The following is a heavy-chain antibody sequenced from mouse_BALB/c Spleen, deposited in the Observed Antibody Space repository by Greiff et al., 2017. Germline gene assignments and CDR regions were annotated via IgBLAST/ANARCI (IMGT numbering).Heavy chain of an antibody. V-gene: IGHV1-63*02. Sequence: VQLQESGAELVRPGTSVKISCKASGYTFTNYWLGWVKQRPGHGLEWIGDIYPGGGYTNYNEKFKGKATLTADTSSSTAYMQLSSLTSEDSAVYFCAREGITTATDLDYWGQGTTLTVSS. CDR2: IYPGGGYT. D-gene: IGHD1-2*01. CDR3: AREGITTATDLDY. CDR1: GYTFTNYW. J-gene: IGHJ2*01.